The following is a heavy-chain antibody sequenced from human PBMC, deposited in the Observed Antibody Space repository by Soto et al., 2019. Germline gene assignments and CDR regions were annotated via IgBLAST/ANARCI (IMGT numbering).Heavy chain of an antibody. Sequence: VRLVESGGTLVQPGGSLRISCAASGLTFSGHWMTWVRQTPGKGPEWVANISPDGSDKSYVDSVKGRFTTSRYNDKNSLSLQLDSLRAEDTAVYHCASRPAGNTYHAVFDFWGQGTLVTVSS. V-gene: IGHV3-7*03. J-gene: IGHJ4*02. CDR2: ISPDGSDK. CDR1: GLTFSGHW. D-gene: IGHD6-6*01. CDR3: ASRPAGNTYHAVFDF.